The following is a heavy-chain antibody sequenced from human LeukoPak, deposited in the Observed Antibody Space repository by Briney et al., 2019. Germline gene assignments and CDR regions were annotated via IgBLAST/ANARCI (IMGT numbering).Heavy chain of an antibody. CDR1: GYTLTELS. CDR3: AREGGQWLAWFDP. D-gene: IGHD6-19*01. Sequence: ASVTVSCKVSGYTLTELSMHWVRQAPGKGLEWLGGFDPEDGETIYAQKFQGRVTMTEDTSTDTAYMELRSLRSDDTAVYYCAREGGQWLAWFDPWGQGTLVTVSS. J-gene: IGHJ5*02. CDR2: FDPEDGET. V-gene: IGHV1-24*01.